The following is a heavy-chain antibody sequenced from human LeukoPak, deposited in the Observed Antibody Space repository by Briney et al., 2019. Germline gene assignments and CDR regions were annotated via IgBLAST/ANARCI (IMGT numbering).Heavy chain of an antibody. D-gene: IGHD6-19*01. CDR2: IYYSGST. V-gene: IGHV4-61*01. CDR3: ARGYSSGWYR. Sequence: SETLSLTCTVSGGSVSSGSYYWSWIRQPPGKGLEWIGYIYYSGSTNYNPSLKSRVTISVDTSKNQFSLKLSSVTAADTAVYYCARGYSSGWYRWGQGTLVTVSS. CDR1: GGSVSSGSYY. J-gene: IGHJ4*02.